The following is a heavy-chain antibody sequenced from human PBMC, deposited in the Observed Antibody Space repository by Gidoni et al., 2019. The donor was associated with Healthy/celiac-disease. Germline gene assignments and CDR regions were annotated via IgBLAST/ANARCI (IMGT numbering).Heavy chain of an antibody. CDR1: GGSISSSNW. J-gene: IGHJ6*02. CDR2: IYHSGST. CDR3: ARTPDYGDYEPHYYYGMDV. D-gene: IGHD4-17*01. V-gene: IGHV4-4*02. Sequence: QVQLQESGPGLVKPSGTLSLTCAVSGGSISSSNWWSWVRQPPGKGLEWIGEIYHSGSTNYNPSLKSRVTISVDKSKNQFSLKLSSVTAADTAVYYCARTPDYGDYEPHYYYGMDVWGQGTTVTVSS.